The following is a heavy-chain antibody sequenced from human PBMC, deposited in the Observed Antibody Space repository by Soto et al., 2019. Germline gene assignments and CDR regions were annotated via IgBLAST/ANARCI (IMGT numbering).Heavy chain of an antibody. CDR1: GGSFSGYY. D-gene: IGHD6-19*01. V-gene: IGHV4-34*01. J-gene: IGHJ6*02. Sequence: ETLSLTCAVYGGSFSGYYWSWIRQPPGKGLEWIGEINHSGSTNYNPSLKSRVTISVDTSKNQFSLKLSSVTAADTAVYYCARPTRQWLGLRYYYGMDVWGQGTTVS. CDR2: INHSGST. CDR3: ARPTRQWLGLRYYYGMDV.